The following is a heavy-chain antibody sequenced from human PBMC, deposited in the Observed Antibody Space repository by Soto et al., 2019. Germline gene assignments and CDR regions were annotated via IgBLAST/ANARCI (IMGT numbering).Heavy chain of an antibody. CDR2: IYYSGST. D-gene: IGHD3-22*01. V-gene: IGHV4-39*01. CDR1: GGSISSSSYY. J-gene: IGHJ4*02. CDR3: ASVGYDSSGYYWGVDY. Sequence: SETLSLTCTVSGGSISSSSYYWGWIRQPPGKGLEWIGSIYYSGSTYYNPSLKSRVTISVDTSKNQFSLKLSSVTAADTAVYYCASVGYDSSGYYWGVDYWGQGTLVTVSS.